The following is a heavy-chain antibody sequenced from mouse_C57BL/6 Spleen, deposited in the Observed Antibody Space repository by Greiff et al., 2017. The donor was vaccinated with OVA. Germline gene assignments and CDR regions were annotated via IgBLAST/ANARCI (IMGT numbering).Heavy chain of an antibody. CDR2: IWSDGST. Sequence: VQVVESGPGLVAPSQSLSITCTVSGFSLTSYGVHWVRQPPGKGLEWLVVIWSDGSTTYNSALKSRLSISKDNSKSQVFLKMNSLQTDDTAMYYCARHGHYGSSYDAMDYWGQGTSVTVSS. V-gene: IGHV2-6-1*01. D-gene: IGHD1-1*01. J-gene: IGHJ4*01. CDR1: GFSLTSYG. CDR3: ARHGHYGSSYDAMDY.